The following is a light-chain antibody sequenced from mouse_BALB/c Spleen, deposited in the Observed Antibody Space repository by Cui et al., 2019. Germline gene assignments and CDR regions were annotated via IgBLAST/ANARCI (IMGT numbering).Light chain of an antibody. CDR1: QSLLYSSNQKNY. CDR3: QQYYSYPLT. V-gene: IGKV8-30*01. J-gene: IGKJ5*01. Sequence: DIAMSQPPSSLAVSVGDKVTMSFKSSQSLLYSSNQKNYLAWYQQKPGKSPKLLIYWASTRKSGVPDRFTGSGSGTDFTLTISSVKAEDLAVYYCQQYYSYPLTFGAGTKLELK. CDR2: WAS.